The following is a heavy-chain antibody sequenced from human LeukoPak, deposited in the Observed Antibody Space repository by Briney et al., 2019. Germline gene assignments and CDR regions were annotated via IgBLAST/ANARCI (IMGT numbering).Heavy chain of an antibody. D-gene: IGHD4-17*01. CDR2: ISSSSSTI. CDR1: GFTFSSYS. CDR3: ARADGDSSYGMDV. V-gene: IGHV3-48*01. Sequence: GGSLRLSCAASGFTFSSYSMNWVRQAPGKGLEWVSYISSSSSTIYYADSVKGRFTISRDNAKNSLYLQMNSLRAEDTAVYYCARADGDSSYGMDVWGQGTTVTVSS. J-gene: IGHJ6*02.